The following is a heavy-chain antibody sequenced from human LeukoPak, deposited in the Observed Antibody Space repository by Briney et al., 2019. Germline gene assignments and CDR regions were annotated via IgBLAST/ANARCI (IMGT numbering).Heavy chain of an antibody. D-gene: IGHD6-19*01. CDR3: ARSPLSGYSSGWTLFDY. Sequence: PSETLSLTCAVYGGSFSGYYWSWIRQPPGKGLEWIGEINHSGSTNYNPSLKSRVTISVDTSKNQFSLKLSSVTAADTAVYYCARSPLSGYSSGWTLFDYWGQGTLVTVSS. V-gene: IGHV4-34*01. CDR1: GGSFSGYY. J-gene: IGHJ4*02. CDR2: INHSGST.